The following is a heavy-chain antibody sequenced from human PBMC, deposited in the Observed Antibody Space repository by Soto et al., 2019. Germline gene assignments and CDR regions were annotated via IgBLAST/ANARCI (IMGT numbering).Heavy chain of an antibody. D-gene: IGHD2-15*01. CDR3: AKDCSGGSCYNWFDP. J-gene: IGHJ5*02. CDR2: ISGSGGST. Sequence: GGSLRLSCAASGFTFSSYAMSWVRQAPGKGLEWVSAISGSGGSTYYADSVKGRFTISRDNSKNTLYLQMNSLRAEDTAVYYCAKDCSGGSCYNWFDPWGQGTLVTVSS. CDR1: GFTFSSYA. V-gene: IGHV3-23*01.